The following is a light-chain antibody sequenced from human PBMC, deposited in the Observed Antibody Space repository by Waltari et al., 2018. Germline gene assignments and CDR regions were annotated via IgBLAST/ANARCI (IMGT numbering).Light chain of an antibody. CDR3: MIVHNNAVV. CDR2: DKSDSDK. Sequence: GSPPQLLEKDKSDSDKPLCCGVPSGFSGSRDTSANSGIVLISGLQREDEAEYYCMIVHNNAVVFGGGTELTVL. J-gene: IGLJ3*02. V-gene: IGLV5-45*01.